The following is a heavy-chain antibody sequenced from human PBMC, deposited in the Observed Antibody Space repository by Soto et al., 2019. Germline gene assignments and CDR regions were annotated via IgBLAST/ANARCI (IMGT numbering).Heavy chain of an antibody. CDR1: GYILTTYA. CDR3: ARAGGTVREFDY. V-gene: IGHV1-3*01. Sequence: QVQLVQSGAEVRKPGASVKVSCKASGYILTTYAMHWVRQAPGQRLEWMGWINAGNGNTKYSQKFQGRVTITRDTSASTAYMELSSLRSEDTAVYYCARAGGTVREFDYLGQGTLVTVSA. J-gene: IGHJ4*02. D-gene: IGHD4-17*01. CDR2: INAGNGNT.